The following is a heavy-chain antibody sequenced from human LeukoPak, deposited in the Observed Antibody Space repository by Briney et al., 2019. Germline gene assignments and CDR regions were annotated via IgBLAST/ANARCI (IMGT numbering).Heavy chain of an antibody. CDR1: GGPFSDYF. J-gene: IGHJ4*02. CDR2: INHSGST. D-gene: IGHD1-14*01. V-gene: IGHV4-34*01. Sequence: PSETLSLTCAVSGGPFSDYFWTWIRQPPGKGLEWIGEINHSGSTNYNPSLKSRVTISVDTSKNQFSLKLSSVTAADTAVYYCAREHHYYFDYWGQGTLVTVSS. CDR3: AREHHYYFDY.